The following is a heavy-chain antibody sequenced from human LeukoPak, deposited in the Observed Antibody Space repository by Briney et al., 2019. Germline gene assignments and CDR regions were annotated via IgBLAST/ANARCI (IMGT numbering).Heavy chain of an antibody. CDR3: ARGIAARWYYYYMDV. V-gene: IGHV1-18*01. CDR1: GYTFTSYG. J-gene: IGHJ6*03. Sequence: ASVTVSCKASGYTFTSYGISWVRQAPGQGLEWMGWISAYNGNTNYAQKLQGRVTMTTDTSTSTAYMELRSLRPDDTAVYYCARGIAARWYYYYMDVWGKGTTVTVSS. CDR2: ISAYNGNT. D-gene: IGHD6-6*01.